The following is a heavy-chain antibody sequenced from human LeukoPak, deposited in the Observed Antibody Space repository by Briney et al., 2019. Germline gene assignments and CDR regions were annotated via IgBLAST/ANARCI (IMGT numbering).Heavy chain of an antibody. J-gene: IGHJ4*02. V-gene: IGHV3-74*01. CDR1: GFTFSSYW. CDR3: ARARDCSSTSCYASYFDY. D-gene: IGHD2-2*01. CDR2: INSDGSST. Sequence: GGSLRLSCAASGFTFSSYWMHWVRQAPGKGLVWVSRINSDGSSTSYADSVKGRFTISRDSAKNSLYLQMNSLRAEDTAVYYCARARDCSSTSCYASYFDYWGQGTLVTVSS.